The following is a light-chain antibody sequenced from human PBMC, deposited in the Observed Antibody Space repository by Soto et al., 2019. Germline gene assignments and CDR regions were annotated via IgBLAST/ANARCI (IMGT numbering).Light chain of an antibody. CDR3: ETWYSNTHKV. V-gene: IGLV4-60*02. Sequence: QSVLTQSASASASMGTSVKLTCILSSGHNTYIIAWHQQQPGKAPRFLMALDRSGRYNRGSGVPDRFSGSSSGADRYLTISNLQFEDEGDYYCETWYSNTHKVFGGGTKLTV. CDR1: SGHNTYI. J-gene: IGLJ3*02. CDR2: LDRSGRY.